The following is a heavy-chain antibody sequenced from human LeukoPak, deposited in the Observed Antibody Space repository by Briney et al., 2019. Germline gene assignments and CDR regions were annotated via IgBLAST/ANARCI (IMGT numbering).Heavy chain of an antibody. CDR3: ARRGRDGYKAFDY. J-gene: IGHJ4*02. Sequence: SETLSLTCAVYGGSFSGYYWSCIRQPPGKGLEWIGEINHSGSTNYNPSLKSRVTISVDTSKNQFSLKLSSVTAADTAVYYCARRGRDGYKAFDYWGQGTLVTVSS. CDR2: INHSGST. V-gene: IGHV4-34*01. D-gene: IGHD5-24*01. CDR1: GGSFSGYY.